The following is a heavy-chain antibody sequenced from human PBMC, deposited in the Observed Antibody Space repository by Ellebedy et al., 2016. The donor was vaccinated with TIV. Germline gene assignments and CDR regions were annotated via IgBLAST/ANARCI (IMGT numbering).Heavy chain of an antibody. Sequence: GGSLRLXCAASGFTFSSYWMHWVRQAPGKGLVWVSRINSDGSSTSYADSVKGRFTISRDNAKNSLYLQMNSLRAEDTALYYCARGGSQNWFDPWGQGTLVTVSS. D-gene: IGHD1-26*01. V-gene: IGHV3-74*01. CDR3: ARGGSQNWFDP. J-gene: IGHJ5*02. CDR2: INSDGSST. CDR1: GFTFSSYW.